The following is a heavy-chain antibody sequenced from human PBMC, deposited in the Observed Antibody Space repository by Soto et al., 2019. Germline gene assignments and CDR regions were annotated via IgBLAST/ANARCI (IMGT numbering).Heavy chain of an antibody. D-gene: IGHD6-13*01. J-gene: IGHJ5*02. Sequence: HSETMSLSCTVSGGTISSYDWSWIRQPPGKGLEWIGYIYYSGSTNYNPSLKSRVTISVDTSKNQFSLKLSSVTAADTAVYYCAAQRIAAAGTGWFDPWGQGTLVTVSS. CDR2: IYYSGST. V-gene: IGHV4-59*01. CDR3: AAQRIAAAGTGWFDP. CDR1: GGTISSYD.